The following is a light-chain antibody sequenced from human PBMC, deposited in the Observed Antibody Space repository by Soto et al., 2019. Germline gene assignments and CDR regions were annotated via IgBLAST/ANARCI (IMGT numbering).Light chain of an antibody. V-gene: IGLV1-44*01. J-gene: IGLJ2*01. CDR1: SSNIGSNT. CDR2: SNN. CDR3: AAWDDSLNGPL. Sequence: QSVLTQPPSASATPGQRVTISCSGSSSNIGSNTVKWYQQLPGTAPKLLIYSNNQRPSGVPDRFSGSKSGTSASLAISGLQAEDEADYYCAAWDDSLNGPLFGGGTKLTVL.